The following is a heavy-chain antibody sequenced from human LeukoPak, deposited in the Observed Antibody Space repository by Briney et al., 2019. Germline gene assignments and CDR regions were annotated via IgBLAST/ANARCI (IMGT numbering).Heavy chain of an antibody. CDR3: ARSGDIVVVPGDFDY. J-gene: IGHJ4*02. D-gene: IGHD2-2*01. V-gene: IGHV1-8*01. CDR2: MNPNSGNT. Sequence: GASVKVSCKASGYTYTSFDINWVRQATGQGLEWMGWMNPNSGNTGYAQKFQGRVTMTRDTSISTAYMELSRLRSDDTAVYYCARSGDIVVVPGDFDYWGQGTLVTVSS. CDR1: GYTYTSFD.